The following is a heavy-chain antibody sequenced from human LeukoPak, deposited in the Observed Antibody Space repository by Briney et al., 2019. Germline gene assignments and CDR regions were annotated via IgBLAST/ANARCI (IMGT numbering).Heavy chain of an antibody. V-gene: IGHV1-69*05. D-gene: IGHD5-24*01. Sequence: SVKVSCKASGGTFISYAISWVRQAPGQGLEWMGGIIPIFGTANYAQKFQGRVTITTDESTSTAYMELSSLRSEDTAVYYCARDRGGYNPEGYYFDYWGQGTLVTVSS. CDR1: GGTFISYA. J-gene: IGHJ4*02. CDR2: IIPIFGTA. CDR3: ARDRGGYNPEGYYFDY.